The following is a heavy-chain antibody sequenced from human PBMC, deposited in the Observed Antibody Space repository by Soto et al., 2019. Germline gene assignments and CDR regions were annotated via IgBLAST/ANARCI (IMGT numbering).Heavy chain of an antibody. CDR3: ARGIAAAVSNWFDP. J-gene: IGHJ5*02. Sequence: PSETLSLTCTVSGGSISSYYWSWIRQPPGKGLEWIGYIYYSGSTNYNPSLKSRVTISVDTSKNQFSLKLSSVTAADTAVYYCARGIAAAVSNWFDPWGQGTLVTVYS. CDR1: GGSISSYY. V-gene: IGHV4-59*01. CDR2: IYYSGST. D-gene: IGHD6-13*01.